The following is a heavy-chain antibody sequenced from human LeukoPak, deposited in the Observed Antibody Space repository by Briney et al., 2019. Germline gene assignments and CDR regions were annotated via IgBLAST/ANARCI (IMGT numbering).Heavy chain of an antibody. CDR3: ARVASGWYPVGYFDY. CDR2: ISSNGGST. Sequence: GRSLRLSCEVSGFTLRNFGIHWVRQAPGKGLEYVSAISSNGGSTYYANSVKGRFTISRDNSKNTLYLQMGSLRAEDMAVYYCARVASGWYPVGYFDYWGQGTLVTVSS. D-gene: IGHD6-19*01. V-gene: IGHV3-64*01. CDR1: GFTLRNFG. J-gene: IGHJ4*02.